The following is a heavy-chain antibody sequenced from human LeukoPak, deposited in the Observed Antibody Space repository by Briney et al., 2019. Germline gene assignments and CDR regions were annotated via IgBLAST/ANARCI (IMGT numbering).Heavy chain of an antibody. CDR3: ARDCGGDCWDRNFDY. D-gene: IGHD2-21*02. J-gene: IGHJ4*02. Sequence: PGGSLRLSCAASGFTFSSYDMHWVRQAPGKGLEWVAVIWYDASNKYYADSVKGRFTISRDKSKNTLYLQVNSLRAEDTAAYYCARDCGGDCWDRNFDYWGQGTLITVSS. V-gene: IGHV3-33*01. CDR2: IWYDASNK. CDR1: GFTFSSYD.